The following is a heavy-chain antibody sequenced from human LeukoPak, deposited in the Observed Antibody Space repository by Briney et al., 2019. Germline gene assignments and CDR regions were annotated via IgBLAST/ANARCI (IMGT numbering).Heavy chain of an antibody. J-gene: IGHJ4*02. Sequence: PGRSLRLSCAASGFTFSSYGMHWVRQAPGKGLEWVAVISYDGSNKYYADSVKGRFTISRDNSKNTLYLQMNSLGAEDTAVYYCAKEISPYGDFDYWGQGTLVTVSS. CDR2: ISYDGSNK. D-gene: IGHD4-17*01. CDR3: AKEISPYGDFDY. V-gene: IGHV3-30*18. CDR1: GFTFSSYG.